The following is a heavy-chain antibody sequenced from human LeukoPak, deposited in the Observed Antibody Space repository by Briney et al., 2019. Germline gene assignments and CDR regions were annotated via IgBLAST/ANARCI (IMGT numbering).Heavy chain of an antibody. CDR3: AKDQRYAGYLDY. D-gene: IGHD5-18*01. CDR1: GFSFSSHG. CDR2: IIGGAGST. V-gene: IGHV3-23*01. Sequence: PGGSLRLSCAASGFSFSSHGMSWVRQAPGKGLEWVSGIIGGAGSTYYADSVKGRFTISRDNSKNTLYLQMNSLRAEDTAVYYCAKDQRYAGYLDYWGQGTLVTVSS. J-gene: IGHJ4*02.